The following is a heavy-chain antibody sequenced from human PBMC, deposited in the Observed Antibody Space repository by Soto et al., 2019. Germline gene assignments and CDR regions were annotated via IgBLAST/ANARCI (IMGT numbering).Heavy chain of an antibody. Sequence: PSETLSLTCTVSGGSISSSSYYWGWIRQPPGKGLEWIGSIYYSGSTYYNPSLKSRVTISVDTSKNQFSLKLSSVTAADTAVYYCARRPTYYYYGMDVWGQGTTVTAP. CDR2: IYYSGST. CDR1: GGSISSSSYY. CDR3: ARRPTYYYYGMDV. V-gene: IGHV4-39*01. J-gene: IGHJ6*02.